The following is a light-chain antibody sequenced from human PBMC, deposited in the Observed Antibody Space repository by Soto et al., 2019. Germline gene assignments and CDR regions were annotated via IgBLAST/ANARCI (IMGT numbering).Light chain of an antibody. CDR3: QQTYSTPYT. Sequence: IHMTQSPPSLSASVGDRITVTCRASQRITTYVNWYQLKPGEAPKLLISTSGTLQRGVPSRFSGSGSGTDFTLTISGLQPADFATYFCQQTYSTPYTFGQGTRLEIK. J-gene: IGKJ2*01. V-gene: IGKV1-39*01. CDR1: QRITTY. CDR2: TSG.